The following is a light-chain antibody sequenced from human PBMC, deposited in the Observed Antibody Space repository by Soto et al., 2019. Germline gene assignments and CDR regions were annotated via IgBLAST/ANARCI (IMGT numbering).Light chain of an antibody. Sequence: EIVMTQSPATLSLSPGERATLSCRASQSIGTYLAWYQKKPGQAPRLLVHDAAGRAPGVPARFRGSGSGTXXXXXXSXLEPEDSAVYYCQQRSNWPPLTFGGGTTVEIK. CDR3: QQRSNWPPLT. J-gene: IGKJ4*01. CDR2: DAA. V-gene: IGKV3-11*01. CDR1: QSIGTY.